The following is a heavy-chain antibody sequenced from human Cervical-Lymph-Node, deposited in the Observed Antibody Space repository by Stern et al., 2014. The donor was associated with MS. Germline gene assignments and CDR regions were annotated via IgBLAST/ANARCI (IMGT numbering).Heavy chain of an antibody. CDR2: IWYDGSNP. CDR3: ASAYSSSHYYFDY. CDR1: GFSFSRHA. J-gene: IGHJ4*02. Sequence: VQLVESGGGVVLPGSSLRLSCAASGFSFSRHAMHCVRQAPGKGLEWVALIWYDGSNPYYADSVTGRFTISRDNFKNTLYLQMNSLRAEDTAVYYCASAYSSSHYYFDYWGQGTLVTVSS. V-gene: IGHV3-33*01. D-gene: IGHD6-13*01.